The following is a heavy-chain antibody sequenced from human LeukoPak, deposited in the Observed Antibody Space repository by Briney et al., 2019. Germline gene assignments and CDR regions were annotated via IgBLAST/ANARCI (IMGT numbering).Heavy chain of an antibody. V-gene: IGHV3-30*03. Sequence: GGSLRLSCAASGFSFISYGMHWVRQAPGKGLEWVGVISDDGRSKDYADSVKGRFTISRDNAKNTLYLQMNSLRVEDTASYYCARDLGGVGSDWGQGTLVTVSS. CDR3: ARDLGGVGSD. D-gene: IGHD1-26*01. J-gene: IGHJ4*02. CDR2: ISDDGRSK. CDR1: GFSFISYG.